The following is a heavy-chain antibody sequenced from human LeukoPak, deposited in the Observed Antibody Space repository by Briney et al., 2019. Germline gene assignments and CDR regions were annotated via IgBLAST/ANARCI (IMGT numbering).Heavy chain of an antibody. V-gene: IGHV4-59*01. CDR2: IYYSGST. J-gene: IGHJ3*02. D-gene: IGHD3-22*01. CDR3: ARSGRGNTMIVVVTLGAFDI. CDR1: GFTFSDYY. Sequence: PGGSLRLSCAASGFTFSDYYMSWIRQPPGKGLEWIGYIYYSGSTNYNPSLKSRVTISVDTSKNQFSLKLGSVTAADTAVYYCARSGRGNTMIVVVTLGAFDIWGQGTMVTASS.